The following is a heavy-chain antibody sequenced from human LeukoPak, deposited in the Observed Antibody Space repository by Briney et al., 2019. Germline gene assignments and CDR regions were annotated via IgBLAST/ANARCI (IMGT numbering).Heavy chain of an antibody. CDR2: ISYDGTNK. J-gene: IGHJ4*02. CDR3: ARRGTLYSSASHFDH. V-gene: IGHV3-30*04. Sequence: PGGSLRLSCVVSGFTFSTYAMHWVRQAPGKGLEWVAVISYDGTNKYYADAVKGRFTISRDNSENTLYLQMNSLRADDTAVYYCARRGTLYSSASHFDHWGQGTLVTVSS. CDR1: GFTFSTYA. D-gene: IGHD6-6*01.